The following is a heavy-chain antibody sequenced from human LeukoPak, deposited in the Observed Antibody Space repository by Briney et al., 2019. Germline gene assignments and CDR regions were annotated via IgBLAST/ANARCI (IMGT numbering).Heavy chain of an antibody. V-gene: IGHV3-48*03. D-gene: IGHD5-24*01. CDR1: GVTFSTYE. CDR3: VRVPAYNMRYFDS. J-gene: IGHJ4*02. CDR2: ISSSGTTI. Sequence: PGGSLRLSCAASGVTFSTYEMNWVRRAPGKGLEWLSYISSSGTTIYFADSVKGGFTVSRDNAKNSLYLQMSSLRAEDTAVYYCVRVPAYNMRYFDSWGQGALVTASS.